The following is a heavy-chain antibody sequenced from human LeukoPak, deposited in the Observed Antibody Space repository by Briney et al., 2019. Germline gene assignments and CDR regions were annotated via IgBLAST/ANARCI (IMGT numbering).Heavy chain of an antibody. Sequence: GGSLRLSCAASGFTFSAYSINWVRQAPGRGLEWVSSISSSGTYIYYADSVKGRFTISRDNAKNSLSLQMNSLRAEDTAVYYCARDFRYSGSYHHWFDPWGQGALVTVSS. CDR2: ISSSGTYI. V-gene: IGHV3-21*01. CDR1: GFTFSAYS. CDR3: ARDFRYSGSYHHWFDP. J-gene: IGHJ5*02. D-gene: IGHD1-26*01.